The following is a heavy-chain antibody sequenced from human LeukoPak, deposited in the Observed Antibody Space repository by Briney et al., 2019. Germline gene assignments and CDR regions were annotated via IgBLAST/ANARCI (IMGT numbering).Heavy chain of an antibody. CDR3: ARGDLGAFDI. V-gene: IGHV4-59*08. Sequence: PSETLSLTCTVSGGSISSDYWSWIPQPPGKGLECIGYIYYSETTSYNHTLKSPVTISLDTSKKQFWLKLNSVTAADTAVYYCARGDLGAFDIWGQGTMVTVSS. J-gene: IGHJ3*02. D-gene: IGHD3-10*01. CDR1: GGSISSDY. CDR2: IYYSETT.